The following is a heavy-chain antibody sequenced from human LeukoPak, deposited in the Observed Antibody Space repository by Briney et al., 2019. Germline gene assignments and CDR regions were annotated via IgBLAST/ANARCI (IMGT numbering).Heavy chain of an antibody. J-gene: IGHJ5*02. D-gene: IGHD1-26*01. CDR3: ARDREGSNWFDP. Sequence: TSETLSLTCTVSGGSISSSSYYWGWIRQPPGKGLEWIGSIYYSGSTYYNPSLKSRVTISVDTSKNQFSLKLSSVTAADTAVYYCARDREGSNWFDPWGQGTLVTVSS. V-gene: IGHV4-39*07. CDR2: IYYSGST. CDR1: GGSISSSSYY.